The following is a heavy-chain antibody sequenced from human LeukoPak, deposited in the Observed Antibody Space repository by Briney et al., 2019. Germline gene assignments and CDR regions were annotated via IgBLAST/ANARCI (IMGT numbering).Heavy chain of an antibody. CDR3: ARDTGTMVRGVIRNNWFDP. J-gene: IGHJ5*02. D-gene: IGHD3-10*01. V-gene: IGHV3-33*01. CDR1: GFTFSSYG. Sequence: GGSLRFSCAASGFTFSSYGMHWVRQAPGKGLEWVAVIWYDGSNKYYADSVKGRFTISRDNSKNTLYLQMNSLRAEDTAVYYCARDTGTMVRGVIRNNWFDPWGQGTLVPVSS. CDR2: IWYDGSNK.